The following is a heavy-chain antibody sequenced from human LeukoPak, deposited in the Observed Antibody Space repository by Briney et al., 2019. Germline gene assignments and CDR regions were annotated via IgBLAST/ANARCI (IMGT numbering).Heavy chain of an antibody. Sequence: SVKVSCKASGGTFSSYAISWVRQAPGQGLEWMGGIIPIFGTANYAQKFQGRVTITADKSTSTAYMELSSLRSEDTAVYYCARAQQLKQWLLSWGQGTLVTVSS. V-gene: IGHV1-69*06. D-gene: IGHD6-19*01. CDR3: ARAQQLKQWLLS. CDR1: GGTFSSYA. J-gene: IGHJ5*02. CDR2: IIPIFGTA.